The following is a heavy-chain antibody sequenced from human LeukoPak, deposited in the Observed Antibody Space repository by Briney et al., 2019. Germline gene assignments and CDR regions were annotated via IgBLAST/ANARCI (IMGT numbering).Heavy chain of an antibody. Sequence: ETLSLTCTVSGVSISSITDYWGWIRQPPGKGLEWVANLKEDGTEEEYLDSVKGRFTIFRDNAKNSLDLQMNSLRAEDTAVYYCARDSGSGSYSGYWGLGTLVTVSS. CDR3: ARDSGSGSYSGY. D-gene: IGHD3-10*01. V-gene: IGHV3-7*01. CDR1: GVSISSIT. J-gene: IGHJ4*02. CDR2: LKEDGTEE.